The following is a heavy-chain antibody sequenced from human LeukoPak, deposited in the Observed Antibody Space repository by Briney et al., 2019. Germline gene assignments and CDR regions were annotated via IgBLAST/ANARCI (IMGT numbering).Heavy chain of an antibody. CDR1: GGSISSYY. CDR3: ARSGITVAGSHFDY. CDR2: IYYSGST. J-gene: IGHJ4*02. V-gene: IGHV4-59*08. Sequence: SETLSLTCTVSGGSISSYYWRWIRQPPGKGLEWIGYIYYSGSTNYNPSLKSRVTISVDTSKNQFSLKLSSVTAADTAVYYCARSGITVAGSHFDYWGQGTLVTVSS. D-gene: IGHD6-19*01.